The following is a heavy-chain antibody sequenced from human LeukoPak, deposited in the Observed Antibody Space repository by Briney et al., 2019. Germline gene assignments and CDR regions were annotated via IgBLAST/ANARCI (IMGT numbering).Heavy chain of an antibody. D-gene: IGHD3-10*01. V-gene: IGHV1-2*06. Sequence: ASVKVSCKASGYTFTSYAINWVRQAPGQGLEWMGRINPNSGGTNYAQKFQGRVTMTRDTSISTAYMELSRLRSDDTAVYYCARDTLWSPWGQGTLVTVSS. CDR1: GYTFTSYA. J-gene: IGHJ5*02. CDR2: INPNSGGT. CDR3: ARDTLWSP.